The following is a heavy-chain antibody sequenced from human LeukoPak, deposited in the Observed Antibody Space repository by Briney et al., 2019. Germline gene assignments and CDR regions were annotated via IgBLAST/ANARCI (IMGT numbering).Heavy chain of an antibody. CDR1: GGSISSSSYY. V-gene: IGHV4-39*01. CDR3: AGEGIGYYGSGRHY. Sequence: PSETLSLTCTVSGGSISSSSYYWGWICQPPGKGLEWIGSIYYSGSTYDNPSLKSRVTISVDTSKNQFSLKLSSVTAADTAVYYCAGEGIGYYGSGRHYWGQGTLVTVSS. CDR2: IYYSGST. D-gene: IGHD3-10*01. J-gene: IGHJ4*02.